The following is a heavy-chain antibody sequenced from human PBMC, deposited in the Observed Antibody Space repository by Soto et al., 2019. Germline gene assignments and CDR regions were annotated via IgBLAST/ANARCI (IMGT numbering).Heavy chain of an antibody. CDR2: VSSSGTST. Sequence: EVQLLESGGGLVQPGGSLRLSCAASGFTFSSHAMSWVRQAPGKGLEWVSAVSSSGTSTYYADSVKGRFTISRDNSKNTLYLQMNGLRAEDTAVYFCANGPTIFGVVINYYYYYGLGVWGQGTTVTVSS. CDR1: GFTFSSHA. D-gene: IGHD3-3*01. J-gene: IGHJ6*02. CDR3: ANGPTIFGVVINYYYYYGLGV. V-gene: IGHV3-23*01.